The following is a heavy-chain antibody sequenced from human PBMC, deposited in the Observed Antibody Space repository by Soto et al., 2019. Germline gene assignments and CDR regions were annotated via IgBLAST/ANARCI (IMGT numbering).Heavy chain of an antibody. CDR3: AKELGLWGGYLDAFDI. Sequence: QVQLVESGGGVVQPGRSRRLSCAASGFIFSNYGMHWVRQAPGKGLEWVAVTSYDGTKKYYGDSVKGRFTISRDNSMNTLYLQIDSLSAEDTGVYYCAKELGLWGGYLDAFDIWGQGTMVTVS. J-gene: IGHJ3*02. CDR1: GFIFSNYG. D-gene: IGHD3-3*01. CDR2: TSYDGTKK. V-gene: IGHV3-30*18.